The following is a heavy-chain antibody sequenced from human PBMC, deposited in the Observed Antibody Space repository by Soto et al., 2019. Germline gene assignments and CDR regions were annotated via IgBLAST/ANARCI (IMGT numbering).Heavy chain of an antibody. CDR3: ARDIGYGSGSYYDY. V-gene: IGHV1-69*06. J-gene: IGHJ4*02. Sequence: SVKVSCKASGGTFSSYAISWVRQAPGQGLEWMGGIIPIFGTANYAQKFQGRVTITADKSTSTAYMELSSLRSEDTAVYYCARDIGYGSGSYYDYWGQGTLVTVYS. CDR2: IIPIFGTA. CDR1: GGTFSSYA. D-gene: IGHD3-10*01.